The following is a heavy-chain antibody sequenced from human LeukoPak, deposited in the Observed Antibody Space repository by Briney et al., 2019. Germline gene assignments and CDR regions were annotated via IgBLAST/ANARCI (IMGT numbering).Heavy chain of an antibody. J-gene: IGHJ6*03. Sequence: PSETLSLTCTVSGGSISSSSYYWGWIRQPPGKGLEWIGSIYYSGSTYYNPSLTSRVTLSVDTSKTKFSLKLSSVTAADTAVYYCARVSPSPRGAYYGPFSYYYYYMDVWGKGTTVTVSS. CDR2: IYYSGST. CDR1: GGSISSSSYY. CDR3: ARVSPSPRGAYYGPFSYYYYYMDV. V-gene: IGHV4-39*01. D-gene: IGHD3-10*01.